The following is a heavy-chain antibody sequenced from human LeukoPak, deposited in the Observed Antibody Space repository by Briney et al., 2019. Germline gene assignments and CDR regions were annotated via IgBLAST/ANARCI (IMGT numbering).Heavy chain of an antibody. V-gene: IGHV5-51*03. CDR2: IYPDDSDT. CDR1: GYKFTNYW. Sequence: GESLRISCKGSGYKFTNYWIAWVRQMPGEGLEWMGIIYPDDSDTKYSPSFQGQVTISVDKSITTAYLQWTSLKASDTAMYFCARLPLTGLDYWGQGTLVTVSS. CDR3: ARLPLTGLDY. J-gene: IGHJ4*02. D-gene: IGHD7-27*01.